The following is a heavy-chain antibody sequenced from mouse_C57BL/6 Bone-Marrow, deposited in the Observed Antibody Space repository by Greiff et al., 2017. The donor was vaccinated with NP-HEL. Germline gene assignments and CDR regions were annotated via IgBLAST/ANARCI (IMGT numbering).Heavy chain of an antibody. V-gene: IGHV6-6*01. D-gene: IGHD3-3*01. Sequence: EVQGVESGGGLVQPGGSMKLSCAASGFTFSDAWMDWVRQSPEKGLEWVAEIRNKANNHATYYAESVKGRFTISRNDAKSSVYLQMNSLRAEDTGIYYCTRGVGQAWFAYWGQGTLVTVSA. J-gene: IGHJ3*01. CDR2: IRNKANNHAT. CDR1: GFTFSDAW. CDR3: TRGVGQAWFAY.